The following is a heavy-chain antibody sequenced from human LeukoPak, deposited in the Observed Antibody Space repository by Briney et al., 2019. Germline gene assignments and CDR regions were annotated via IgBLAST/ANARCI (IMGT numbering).Heavy chain of an antibody. CDR2: INPNSGGT. J-gene: IGHJ4*02. Sequence: ASVKVSCEASGYTFTGYYMHWVRQAPGQGLEWMGRINPNSGGTNYAQKFQGRVTMTRDTSISTAYMELSRLRSDDTAVYYCARSGRYCSGGSCYSSKDYWGQGTLVTVSS. D-gene: IGHD2-15*01. V-gene: IGHV1-2*06. CDR1: GYTFTGYY. CDR3: ARSGRYCSGGSCYSSKDY.